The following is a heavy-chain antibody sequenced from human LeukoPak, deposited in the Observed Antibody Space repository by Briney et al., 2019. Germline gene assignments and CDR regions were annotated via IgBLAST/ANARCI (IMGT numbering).Heavy chain of an antibody. V-gene: IGHV5-51*01. CDR2: IWPGDSDT. CDR1: GYSFTNYW. Sequence: GESLKISCKGSGYSFTNYWIGWVRQMPGKGLEWMGIIWPGDSDTRYNPSFQGRVIISADKSINTAYLQWSSLKASDTAMYYCARQTTNFYGSGSYVYWGQGTPVTVSP. CDR3: ARQTTNFYGSGSYVY. D-gene: IGHD3-10*01. J-gene: IGHJ4*02.